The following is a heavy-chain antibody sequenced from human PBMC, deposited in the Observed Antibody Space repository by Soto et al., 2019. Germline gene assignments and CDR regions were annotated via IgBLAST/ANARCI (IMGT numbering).Heavy chain of an antibody. D-gene: IGHD3-3*01. CDR3: ARSGGRITIFGVVNPFYYYGMDV. Sequence: GASVKVSCKASGYTFTSYDINWVRQATGQGLEWMGWMNPNSGNTGYAQKFQGRVTMTRNTSISTAYMELSSLRSEDTAVYYGARSGGRITIFGVVNPFYYYGMDVWGQGTTVTVSS. CDR1: GYTFTSYD. CDR2: MNPNSGNT. J-gene: IGHJ6*02. V-gene: IGHV1-8*01.